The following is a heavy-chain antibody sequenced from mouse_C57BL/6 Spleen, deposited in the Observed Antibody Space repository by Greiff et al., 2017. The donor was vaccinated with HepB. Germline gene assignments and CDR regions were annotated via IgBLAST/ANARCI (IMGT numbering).Heavy chain of an antibody. CDR1: GFNIKDYY. D-gene: IGHD1-2*01. Sequence: VQLQQSGAELVKPGASVKFSCTASGFNIKDYYMHWVKQRTEQGLEWIGRIDPEDGETKYAPKMQGKATISADTTSNTAYLQLSSLTSEDTSVDCCASHYDVGDYAMGYWGQGTSVTVSS. CDR3: ASHYDVGDYAMGY. CDR2: IDPEDGET. V-gene: IGHV14-2*01. J-gene: IGHJ4*01.